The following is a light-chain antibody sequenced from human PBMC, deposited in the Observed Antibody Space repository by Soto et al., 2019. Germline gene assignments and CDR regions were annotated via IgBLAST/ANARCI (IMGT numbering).Light chain of an antibody. CDR2: GAS. Sequence: EIVLTQSPGTLSLSPGERATLSCRASQTITPTFLAWYQQKPGQAPRLLIYGASSRATDIPDRFSGSGSGTDFNLTISXLEPEEFAVYYCQQFGVSPTFGGGTKVDIK. CDR3: QQFGVSPT. V-gene: IGKV3-20*01. CDR1: QTITPTF. J-gene: IGKJ4*01.